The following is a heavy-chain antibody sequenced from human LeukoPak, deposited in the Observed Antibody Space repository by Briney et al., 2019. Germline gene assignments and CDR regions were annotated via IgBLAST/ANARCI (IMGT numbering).Heavy chain of an antibody. CDR1: GFTFSNAW. J-gene: IGHJ4*02. CDR2: IKSKTDGGTT. D-gene: IGHD1-26*01. Sequence: PGGSLRLSCAASGFTFSNAWMSWVRQAPGKGLEWVGRIKSKTDGGTTDYAAPVKGRFTISRDDSKNTQYLQMNSLKIEDTAVYYCATLRAGATIAGDYWGQGTLVTVSS. V-gene: IGHV3-15*01. CDR3: ATLRAGATIAGDY.